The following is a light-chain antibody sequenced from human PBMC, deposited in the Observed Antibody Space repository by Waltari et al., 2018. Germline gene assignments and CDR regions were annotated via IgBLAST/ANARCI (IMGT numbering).Light chain of an antibody. CDR1: SCSVSTSYY. Sequence: QTVVTQEPSFSVSPGGTVTLTCGLSSCSVSTSYYPSWYQQTPGQAPRTLIYSTNTRSSGVPDRFAGSILGNKAALTITGAQADDESDYYCVLYMGGGIWVFGGGTKLTVL. V-gene: IGLV8-61*01. CDR3: VLYMGGGIWV. CDR2: STN. J-gene: IGLJ3*02.